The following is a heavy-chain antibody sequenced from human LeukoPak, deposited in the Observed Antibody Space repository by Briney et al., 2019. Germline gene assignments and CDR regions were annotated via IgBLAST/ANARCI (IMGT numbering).Heavy chain of an antibody. Sequence: GQSLRLSCAASGFAFSSYNMHWVRQAPGTGLDWVATISHDGRKTYYADSVKGRFTISRDNSKNTLSLQMDSLRAQDTAVFFCSGDLRWIVAGVGGFSYLGQGALVPVSS. CDR1: GFAFSSYN. CDR3: SGDLRWIVAGVGGFSY. CDR2: ISHDGRKT. D-gene: IGHD6-19*01. V-gene: IGHV3-30*03. J-gene: IGHJ4*02.